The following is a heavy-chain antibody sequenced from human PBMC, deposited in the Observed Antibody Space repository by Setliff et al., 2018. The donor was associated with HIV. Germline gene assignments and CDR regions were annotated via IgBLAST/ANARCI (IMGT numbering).Heavy chain of an antibody. CDR3: ARGGAVTVLGIPYYYSFYGLDV. J-gene: IGHJ6*02. Sequence: LSLACGVDAWSLSGYFWIWVRQSSGRGLEWIGEINYVGTSNYNPSLKSRVTMSIDTSKGQISLKLSSVTASYTAIYFWARGGAVTVLGIPYYYSFYGLDVWGQGTMVTVSS. CDR2: INYVGTS. V-gene: IGHV4-34*01. D-gene: IGHD2-21*02. CDR1: AWSLSGYF.